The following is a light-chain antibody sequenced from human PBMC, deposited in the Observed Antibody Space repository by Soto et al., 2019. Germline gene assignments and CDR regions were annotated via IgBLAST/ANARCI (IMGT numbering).Light chain of an antibody. V-gene: IGLV2-14*03. Sequence: QSALTQPASVSGSPGQSIAISCIGVRTDCDGHDYVSWYQQHPGQAPQLIIYDVYNRPSGVSDRFSGSKSGNTASLIISGLQAEDEADYFCTSYTASSPFYVFGAGTKVTVL. J-gene: IGLJ1*01. CDR1: RTDCDGHDY. CDR2: DVY. CDR3: TSYTASSPFYV.